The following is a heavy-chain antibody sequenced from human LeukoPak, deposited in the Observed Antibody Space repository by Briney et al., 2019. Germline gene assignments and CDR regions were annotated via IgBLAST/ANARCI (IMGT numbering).Heavy chain of an antibody. CDR2: INTDGTST. CDR3: VRDRTRDGYRLFEY. V-gene: IGHV3-74*01. Sequence: GGSLRLSCAASGFTFSSYWMHWVRQAPGKGLVWVSRINTDGTSTIYADSVKGRFTISRDNAKNTLYLQMNGLRDEDTAVYYCVRDRTRDGYRLFEYWGQGTLVTVSS. J-gene: IGHJ4*02. D-gene: IGHD5-24*01. CDR1: GFTFSSYW.